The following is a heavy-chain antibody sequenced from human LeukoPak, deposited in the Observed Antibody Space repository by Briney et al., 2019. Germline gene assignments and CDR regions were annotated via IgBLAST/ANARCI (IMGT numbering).Heavy chain of an antibody. CDR2: INHSGST. Sequence: SSETLSLTCAVYGGSFSGYYWSWIRQPPGKGLEWIGEINHSGSTNYNPSLKSRVTISVDTSKNQFSLKLSSVTAADTAVYYCARGLRYFDWLLLGWFDPWGQGTLVTVSS. CDR1: GGSFSGYY. V-gene: IGHV4-34*01. CDR3: ARGLRYFDWLLLGWFDP. J-gene: IGHJ5*02. D-gene: IGHD3-9*01.